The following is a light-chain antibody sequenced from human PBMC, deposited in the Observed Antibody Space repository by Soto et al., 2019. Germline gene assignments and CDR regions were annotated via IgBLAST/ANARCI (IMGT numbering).Light chain of an antibody. J-gene: IGKJ1*01. CDR1: QGISSY. Sequence: IQLTQSPSSLSASVGDRVTITCRASQGISSYLAWYQQKPGKAPKLLIYAASTLQSGVPSRFSGSGSGTDFTLTISSLQPDDSATYYCQHYSLYSPWTFGQGTKVDIK. V-gene: IGKV1-9*01. CDR3: QHYSLYSPWT. CDR2: AAS.